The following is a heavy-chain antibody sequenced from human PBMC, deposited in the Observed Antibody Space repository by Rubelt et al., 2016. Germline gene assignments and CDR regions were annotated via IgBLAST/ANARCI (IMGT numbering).Heavy chain of an antibody. D-gene: IGHD5-18*01. CDR2: IWYDGSNK. Sequence: GLEWVAVIWYDGSNKYYADSVKGRFTISRDNAKNSLYLQMNSLRADDTAVYYCARATSGYSYVLDYWGQGTLVTVSS. V-gene: IGHV3-33*01. CDR3: ARATSGYSYVLDY. J-gene: IGHJ4*02.